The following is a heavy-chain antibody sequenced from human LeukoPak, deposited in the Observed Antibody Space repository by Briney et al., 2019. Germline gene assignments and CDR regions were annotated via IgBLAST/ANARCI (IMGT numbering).Heavy chain of an antibody. Sequence: GGSLRLSCAASGFTFSSYAMSWVRQAPGKALEWVSAISGSGGSTYYADSVKGRFTISRDNSKNTLYLQMNSMRAEDTAVYYCAKGRIAVPGSPCGMDVWGQGTTVTVSS. CDR1: GFTFSSYA. CDR2: ISGSGGST. D-gene: IGHD6-19*01. J-gene: IGHJ6*02. CDR3: AKGRIAVPGSPCGMDV. V-gene: IGHV3-23*01.